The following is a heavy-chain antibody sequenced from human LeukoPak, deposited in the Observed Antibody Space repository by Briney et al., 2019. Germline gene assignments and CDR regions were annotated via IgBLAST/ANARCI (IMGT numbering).Heavy chain of an antibody. CDR2: ISWDGGST. Sequence: PGGSLRLSCAASGFTFDDYTMHWVRQAPGKGLEWVSFISWDGGSTYYADSVKGRFTISRDNSKNSLYLQTNSLRTEDTALYYCAKDMAARLVSYMDVWGKGTTVTVSS. CDR3: AKDMAARLVSYMDV. V-gene: IGHV3-43*01. CDR1: GFTFDDYT. J-gene: IGHJ6*03. D-gene: IGHD6-6*01.